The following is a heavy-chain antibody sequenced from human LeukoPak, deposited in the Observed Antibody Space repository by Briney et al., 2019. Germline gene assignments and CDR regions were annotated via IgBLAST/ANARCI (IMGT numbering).Heavy chain of an antibody. Sequence: GGSLRLSCAASGFTFSSYWMHWVRQAPGRGLVWVSRINSDGSSTGYADSVKGRSTIPRDNAKNTLYLQMNSLRAEDTAVYYCARDTDTVTTILDYWGQGTLVTVSS. CDR2: INSDGSST. V-gene: IGHV3-74*01. CDR3: ARDTDTVTTILDY. J-gene: IGHJ4*02. D-gene: IGHD4-17*01. CDR1: GFTFSSYW.